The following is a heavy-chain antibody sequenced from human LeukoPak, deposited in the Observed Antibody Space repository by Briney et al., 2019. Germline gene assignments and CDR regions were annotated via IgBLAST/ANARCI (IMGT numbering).Heavy chain of an antibody. CDR3: AREYCDSSGYQTYHDAEYFQH. CDR1: GGSFSGYY. CDR2: INHSGST. D-gene: IGHD3-22*01. Sequence: SETLSLTCAVYGGSFSGYYWSWIRQPPGKGLEWIGEINHSGSTNYNPSLKSRVTISVDTSKNQFSLKLSSVTAADTAVYYCAREYCDSSGYQTYHDAEYFQHWGQGTLVTVSS. J-gene: IGHJ1*01. V-gene: IGHV4-34*01.